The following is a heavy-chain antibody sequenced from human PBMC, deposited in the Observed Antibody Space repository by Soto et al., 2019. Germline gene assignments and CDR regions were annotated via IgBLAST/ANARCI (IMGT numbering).Heavy chain of an antibody. CDR3: ARGRDGDY. V-gene: IGHV1-18*01. Sequence: QVHRVQSGAAVKKPGASVKFSCKGSGYIFTTYGITWVRQAPGQGLEWMGWISAHNGNTNYAQNLQGRVTVTRDTSTSTAYMELRNLSSDDTAVYYCARGRDGDYWGQGALVTVSS. CDR1: GYIFTTYG. CDR2: ISAHNGNT. D-gene: IGHD6-6*01. J-gene: IGHJ4*02.